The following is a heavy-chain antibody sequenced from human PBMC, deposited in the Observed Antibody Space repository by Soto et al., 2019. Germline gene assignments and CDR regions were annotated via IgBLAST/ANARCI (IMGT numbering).Heavy chain of an antibody. CDR1: GGSISSGGYS. V-gene: IGHV4-30-2*01. Sequence: SETLSLTCAVSGGSISSGGYSWSWIRQPPGKGLEWIGYIYHSGSTYYNPSLKSRVTISVDRSKNQFSLKLSSVTAADTAVYYCARGWYSGYDYYFDYRGQGTLVTVSS. CDR3: ARGWYSGYDYYFDY. CDR2: IYHSGST. J-gene: IGHJ4*02. D-gene: IGHD5-12*01.